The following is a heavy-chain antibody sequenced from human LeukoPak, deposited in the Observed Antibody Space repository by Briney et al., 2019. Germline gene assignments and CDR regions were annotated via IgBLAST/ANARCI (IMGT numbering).Heavy chain of an antibody. CDR2: IYYSGST. V-gene: IGHV4-39*07. CDR3: ARARTGSSRGAFDY. CDR1: GGSISSSRYY. D-gene: IGHD3-10*01. J-gene: IGHJ4*02. Sequence: SETLSLTCTVSGGSISSSRYYWGWIRQPPGKGLEWIGSIYYSGSTYYNPSLKSRVTISVDTSKNQFSLKLSSVTAADTAVYYCARARTGSSRGAFDYWGQGTLVTVSS.